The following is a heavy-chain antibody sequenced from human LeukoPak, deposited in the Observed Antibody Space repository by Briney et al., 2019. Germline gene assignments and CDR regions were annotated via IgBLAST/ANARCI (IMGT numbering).Heavy chain of an antibody. Sequence: MASQTLSLTCTVSGGSISSGDYYWSWIRQPPGKSLEWIGYIYYSGSTYYNPSLKSRVTISVDRSKNQFSLKLSSVTAADTAVYYCARDGPHYDILTPPDGYYYYMDVWGKGTTVTVSS. CDR1: GGSISSGDYY. J-gene: IGHJ6*03. V-gene: IGHV4-30-4*01. D-gene: IGHD3-9*01. CDR3: ARDGPHYDILTPPDGYYYYMDV. CDR2: IYYSGST.